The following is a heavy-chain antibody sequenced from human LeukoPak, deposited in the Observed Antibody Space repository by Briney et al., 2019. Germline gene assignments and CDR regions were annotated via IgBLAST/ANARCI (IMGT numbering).Heavy chain of an antibody. Sequence: GASVKVSCKASGYTFTGYYIHWVRQAPGQGLEWMGRINPNSGGTNYAQKFQGRATMTRDTSISTAYMELSRLRSDDTAVYYCAAFTIYRWFDPWGQGTLVTVSS. D-gene: IGHD3-3*01. V-gene: IGHV1-2*06. J-gene: IGHJ5*02. CDR2: INPNSGGT. CDR3: AAFTIYRWFDP. CDR1: GYTFTGYY.